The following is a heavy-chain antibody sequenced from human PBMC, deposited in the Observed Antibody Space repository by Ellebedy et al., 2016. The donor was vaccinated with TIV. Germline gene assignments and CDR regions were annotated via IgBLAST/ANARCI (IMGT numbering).Heavy chain of an antibody. CDR3: ARGFRYGSGRWPLDY. Sequence: AASVKVSCKASGYTLMSYGICWVRQAPGQGLEWMGWVSPYDGNTNYAQKFQGRVILTIDTFTGTGYMELRNLRSDDTALYYCARGFRYGSGRWPLDYWGQGTLVTVSS. CDR1: GYTLMSYG. V-gene: IGHV1-18*01. J-gene: IGHJ4*02. D-gene: IGHD4-23*01. CDR2: VSPYDGNT.